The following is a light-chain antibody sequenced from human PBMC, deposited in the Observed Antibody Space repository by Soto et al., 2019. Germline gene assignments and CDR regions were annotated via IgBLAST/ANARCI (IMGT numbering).Light chain of an antibody. CDR1: QSVISRF. J-gene: IGKJ5*01. CDR2: DAS. V-gene: IGKV3D-20*01. CDR3: QQYGGSPVT. Sequence: EIVLTQSPGTLSLSPGESATLSCGASQSVISRFLAWYQQKPGRAPRVLIYDASTRATGVPDRFSGSGSGTDFTLTISRLEPEDFAVYYCQQYGGSPVTFGQGTRLENK.